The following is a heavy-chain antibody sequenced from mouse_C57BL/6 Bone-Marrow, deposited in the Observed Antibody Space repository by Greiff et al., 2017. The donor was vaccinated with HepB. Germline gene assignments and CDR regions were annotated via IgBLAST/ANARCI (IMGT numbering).Heavy chain of an antibody. J-gene: IGHJ2*01. D-gene: IGHD2-2*01. CDR1: GFNIKDYY. CDR2: IDPEDGDT. Sequence: VQLQQSGAELVRPGASVKLSCTASGFNIKDYYMHWVKQRPEQGLEWIGRIDPEDGDTEYAPKFQGKATMTAGTSSNTAYLQLSSLTSEDTAVYYCTTIYGYDFDYWGQGTTLTVSS. V-gene: IGHV14-1*01. CDR3: TTIYGYDFDY.